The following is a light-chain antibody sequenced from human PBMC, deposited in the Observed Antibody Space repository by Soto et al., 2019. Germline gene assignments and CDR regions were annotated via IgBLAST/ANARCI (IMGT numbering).Light chain of an antibody. J-gene: IGKJ1*01. CDR3: QQYNNWPET. Sequence: EIVMTQSPATLSVSPGERATLSCRASQSVRSNLAWYQHKPGQAPRLLIYVASSRPAGVPARFSGSGSGTEFPLTISSLQSEDFAVYYCQQYNNWPETFGQGTKVEIK. CDR1: QSVRSN. V-gene: IGKV3-15*01. CDR2: VAS.